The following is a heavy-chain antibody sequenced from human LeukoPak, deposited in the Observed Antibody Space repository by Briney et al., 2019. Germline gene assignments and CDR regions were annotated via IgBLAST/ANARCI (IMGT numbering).Heavy chain of an antibody. CDR3: ARDRSIAARQYYYYGMDV. D-gene: IGHD6-6*01. CDR1: GFSFSSYW. CDR2: IYHSGST. Sequence: PGGSLRLSCAASGFSFSSYWMHWVRQVPGKGLEWIGSIYHSGSTYYNPSLKSRVTISVDTSKNQFSLKLSSVTAADTAVYYCARDRSIAARQYYYYGMDVWGQGTTVTVSS. J-gene: IGHJ6*02. V-gene: IGHV4-39*02.